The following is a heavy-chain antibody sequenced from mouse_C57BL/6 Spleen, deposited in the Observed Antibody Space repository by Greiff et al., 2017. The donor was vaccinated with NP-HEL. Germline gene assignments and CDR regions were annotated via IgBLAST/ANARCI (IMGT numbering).Heavy chain of an antibody. J-gene: IGHJ1*03. D-gene: IGHD2-5*01. Sequence: EVQLQQSGPELVQPGASVKISCKASGYTFTDYYMNWVKQSHGKSLEWIGDINPNNGGTSYNQKFKGKATLTVDKSSSTAYMELRSLTSEDSAVYYCARGGYSNWYFDVWGTGTTVTVSS. CDR1: GYTFTDYY. V-gene: IGHV1-26*01. CDR3: ARGGYSNWYFDV. CDR2: INPNNGGT.